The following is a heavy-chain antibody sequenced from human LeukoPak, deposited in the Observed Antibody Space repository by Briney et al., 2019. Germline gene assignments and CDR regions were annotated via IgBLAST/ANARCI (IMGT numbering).Heavy chain of an antibody. Sequence: GESLKISCKGSGYTFTSNWIAWVRQMLGKGLEWMGIIYPGDSDTRYGPSFQGQVTISVDKSISTAYLQWSSLKASDSAMYYCAREGTTGGYYDYWGQGTQVTVSS. V-gene: IGHV5-51*01. J-gene: IGHJ4*02. CDR3: AREGTTGGYYDY. D-gene: IGHD1-7*01. CDR1: GYTFTSNW. CDR2: IYPGDSDT.